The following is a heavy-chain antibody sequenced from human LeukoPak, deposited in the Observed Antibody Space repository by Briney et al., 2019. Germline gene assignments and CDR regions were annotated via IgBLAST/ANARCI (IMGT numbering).Heavy chain of an antibody. Sequence: GASVKVSCKASGYTFTHYAVSWVRQAPGQGLEYMGYISAYNGNTNYAQNLQGRVTMTTDTSTTTVYMELRSLRSDDTAVYYCARAGTSRRYYDSSGYFTFDYWGQGTLVIVSS. CDR3: ARAGTSRRYYDSSGYFTFDY. CDR2: ISAYNGNT. CDR1: GYTFTHYA. V-gene: IGHV1-18*01. D-gene: IGHD3-22*01. J-gene: IGHJ4*02.